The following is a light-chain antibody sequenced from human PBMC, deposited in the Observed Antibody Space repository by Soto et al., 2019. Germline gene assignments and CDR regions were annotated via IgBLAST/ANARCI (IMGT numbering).Light chain of an antibody. V-gene: IGKV1-33*01. CDR3: QQYDNLSLT. Sequence: DIPMTQSPSSLSASVGDRVTITCQASQDISNSLNWYQQKPGKAPKLLIYDASNLETGVPSRFSGSGSGTDFTFTISSLQPEDIATYYCQQYDNLSLTFGGGTKVEIK. CDR2: DAS. CDR1: QDISNS. J-gene: IGKJ4*01.